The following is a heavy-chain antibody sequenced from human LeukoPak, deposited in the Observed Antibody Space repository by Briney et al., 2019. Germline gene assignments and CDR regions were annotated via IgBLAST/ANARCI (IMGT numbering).Heavy chain of an antibody. CDR2: INPNSGGT. V-gene: IGHV1-2*02. CDR1: GYTFTGYY. J-gene: IGHJ3*02. CDR3: ARGRITMIGDAAFDI. D-gene: IGHD3-22*01. Sequence: ASVKVSCKASGYTFTGYYMHWVRQAPGQGLEWMGWINPNSGGTNYAQKFQGRVTMTRDTSISTAYMELSMLRSDDTAVYYCARGRITMIGDAAFDIWGQGTMVTVSS.